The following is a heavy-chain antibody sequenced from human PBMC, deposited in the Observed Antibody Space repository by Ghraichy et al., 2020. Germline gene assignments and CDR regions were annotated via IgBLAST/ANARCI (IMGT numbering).Heavy chain of an antibody. V-gene: IGHV3-53*04. D-gene: IGHD3-22*01. J-gene: IGHJ2*01. CDR3: AREITYYDSSGYYAAPRYFDL. CDR2: LYSGGNT. CDR1: GFSVSSNY. Sequence: GGSLRLSCAASGFSVSSNYMSWVRQAPGKGLEWVSVLYSGGNTYYADSVKGRFTISRHNSKNTLYLQMNSLRPEDTAVYYCAREITYYDSSGYYAAPRYFDLWGRGTLVTVSS.